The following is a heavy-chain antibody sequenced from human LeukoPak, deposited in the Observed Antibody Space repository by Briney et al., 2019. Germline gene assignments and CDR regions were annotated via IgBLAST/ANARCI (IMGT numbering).Heavy chain of an antibody. CDR2: INPNSGGT. V-gene: IGHV1-2*06. J-gene: IGHJ4*02. CDR1: GYTFTGYY. CDR3: ARDSIVVGSIDY. D-gene: IGHD3-22*01. Sequence: ASVKVSCKASGYTFTGYYMHWVRQAPGQGLEWMGRINPNSGGTNYAQKFQGRVTMTRDTSISTAYMGLSRLRSDDTAVYYCARDSIVVGSIDYWGQGTLVTVSS.